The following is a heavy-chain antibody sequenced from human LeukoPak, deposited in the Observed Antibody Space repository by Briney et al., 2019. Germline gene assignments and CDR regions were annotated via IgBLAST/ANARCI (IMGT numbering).Heavy chain of an antibody. D-gene: IGHD5-18*01. J-gene: IGHJ3*01. CDR2: MNSGGTTM. Sequence: PGGSLRLSCAASGFTTSTYEMNWVRQAPGKGLEWVSYMNSGGTTMYYADSVKGRFITSRDNGKNSLYLQMSSLRVEDTAVYYCARAGVKVLVTYDALDLWGQGTLVTVSS. CDR1: GFTTSTYE. CDR3: ARAGVKVLVTYDALDL. V-gene: IGHV3-48*03.